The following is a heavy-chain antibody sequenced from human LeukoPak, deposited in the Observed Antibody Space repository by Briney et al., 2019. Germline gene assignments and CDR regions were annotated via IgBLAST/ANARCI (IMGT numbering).Heavy chain of an antibody. CDR2: ISWNSGSI. V-gene: IGHV3-9*03. D-gene: IGHD2-2*01. J-gene: IGHJ4*02. Sequence: GGSLRLSCAASGFTFDDYATHWVRQAPGKGLEWVSGISWNSGSIGYADSVKGRFTISRDNAKNSLYLQMNSLRAEDMALYYCAILTSSVDYWGQGTLVTVSS. CDR3: AILTSSVDY. CDR1: GFTFDDYA.